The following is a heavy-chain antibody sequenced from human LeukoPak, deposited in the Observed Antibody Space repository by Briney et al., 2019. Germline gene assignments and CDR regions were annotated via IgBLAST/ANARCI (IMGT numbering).Heavy chain of an antibody. D-gene: IGHD3-10*01. CDR1: GFAFTDYG. CDR2: IRYDATTQ. Sequence: GGSLRLSCAASGFAFTDYGIHWVRQAPGKGPEWVAHIRYDATTQKYAESVRGRFTISRDNSKNTVYLQMNSLRAEDTAVYYCARDTYGSGSYYNAPLDYWGQGTLVTVSS. J-gene: IGHJ4*02. V-gene: IGHV3-30*02. CDR3: ARDTYGSGSYYNAPLDY.